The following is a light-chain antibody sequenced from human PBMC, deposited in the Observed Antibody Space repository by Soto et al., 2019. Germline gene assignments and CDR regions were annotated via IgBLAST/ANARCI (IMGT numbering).Light chain of an antibody. J-gene: IGKJ4*01. V-gene: IGKV1-39*01. Sequence: DMEMTQSPSSLSASVGDRVTITCLSRQSISNYLNWYQHKPGKVPKLLIYAASSLQSGVPTRFSGSGSGTHFTLTINSLQPEDFATYYCQQSYGTPLTCGGGTKIEIK. CDR1: QSISNY. CDR3: QQSYGTPLT. CDR2: AAS.